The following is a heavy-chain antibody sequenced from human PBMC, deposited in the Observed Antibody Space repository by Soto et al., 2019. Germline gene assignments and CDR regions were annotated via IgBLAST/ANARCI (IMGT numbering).Heavy chain of an antibody. D-gene: IGHD1-26*01. CDR2: ISTSGSPS. J-gene: IGHJ5*02. CDR3: ATGGIYYEA. V-gene: IGHV3-11*01. CDR1: GFAFRDNY. Sequence: PGGSLRLSCTVCGFAFRDNYLTWIRQAPGKWLEWLSYISTSGSPSYYADSVKGRFTISTDNAKKSLYLQMDSLRAEDKGVYYCATGGIYYEAWGQGTLVPVFS.